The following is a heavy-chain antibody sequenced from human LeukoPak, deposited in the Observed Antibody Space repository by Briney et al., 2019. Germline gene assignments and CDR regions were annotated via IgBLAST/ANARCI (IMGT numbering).Heavy chain of an antibody. CDR3: ARGRYLTTGGGAAAGFLDY. CDR2: IYYTGST. CDR1: GASISGSGYY. J-gene: IGHJ4*02. Sequence: SETLSLTCAVSGASISGSGYYLGWIRQPPGKGLEWIGNIYYTGSTYYNASLQSRVTISIDTSKNQFSLRLNSVTAADTAVYYCARGRYLTTGGGAAAGFLDYWGQGTLVTVSS. V-gene: IGHV4-39*01. D-gene: IGHD6-13*01.